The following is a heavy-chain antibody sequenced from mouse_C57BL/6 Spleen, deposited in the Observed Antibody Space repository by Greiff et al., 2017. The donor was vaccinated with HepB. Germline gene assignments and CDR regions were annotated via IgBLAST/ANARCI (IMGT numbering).Heavy chain of an antibody. Sequence: QVQLQQSGAELVRPGASVTLSCKASGYTFTDYEMHWVKQTPVHGLEWIGAIDPETGGTAYNQKFKGKAILTADKSSSTAYMELRSLTSEDSAVYCCTRSNMGGGFAYWGQGTLVTVSA. CDR3: TRSNMGGGFAY. J-gene: IGHJ3*01. V-gene: IGHV1-15*01. CDR1: GYTFTDYE. CDR2: IDPETGGT. D-gene: IGHD1-1*02.